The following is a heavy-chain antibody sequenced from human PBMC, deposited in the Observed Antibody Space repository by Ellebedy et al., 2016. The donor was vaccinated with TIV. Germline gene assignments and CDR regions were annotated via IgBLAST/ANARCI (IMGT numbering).Heavy chain of an antibody. CDR1: EFTVTYNY. J-gene: IGHJ4*02. Sequence: GESLKISCAASEFTVTYNYMNWVRQAPGKGPEWVSIISSGGGTYYADSVKGRFTISRDNSKNTLYLRMNSLRAEDTAVYYCAREYEEFYFDYWGQGTLVTVSS. CDR2: ISSGGGT. CDR3: AREYEEFYFDY. V-gene: IGHV3-66*01. D-gene: IGHD3-10*01.